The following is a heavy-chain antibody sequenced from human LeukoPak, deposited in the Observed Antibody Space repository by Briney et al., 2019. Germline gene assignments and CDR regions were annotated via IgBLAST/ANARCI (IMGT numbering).Heavy chain of an antibody. V-gene: IGHV3-7*01. CDR3: AKDLIPVAVAVFPDY. D-gene: IGHD6-19*01. CDR1: GFTFSSYW. J-gene: IGHJ4*02. Sequence: GGSLRLSCAASGFTFSSYWMNWVRQAPGKGLEWVANIKQDGSEKYYADSVKGRFTISRDNSKNTLYLQMNSLRAEDTAVYYCAKDLIPVAVAVFPDYWGQGTLVTVSS. CDR2: IKQDGSEK.